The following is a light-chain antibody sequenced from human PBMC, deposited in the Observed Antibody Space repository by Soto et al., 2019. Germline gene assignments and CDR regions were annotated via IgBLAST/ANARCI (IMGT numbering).Light chain of an antibody. Sequence: DIQMTQSPSTLSGSVGDRFTITCRASQSISSWLAWYQQKPGKAPKLLIYKASTLKSGVPSRFSGSGSGTEFTLTISSLQSEDFAVYYCQQYNNWPRTFGQGTKVDI. CDR2: KAS. CDR1: QSISSW. J-gene: IGKJ1*01. V-gene: IGKV1-5*03. CDR3: QQYNNWPRT.